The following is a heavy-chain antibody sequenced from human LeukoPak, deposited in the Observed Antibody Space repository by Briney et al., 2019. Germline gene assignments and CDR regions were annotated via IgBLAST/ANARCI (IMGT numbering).Heavy chain of an antibody. Sequence: ASVKVSCKASGGTFSSYAISWVRQAPGQGLEWMGGIIPIFGTPNYAQKFQGRVTITADESTSTAYMELTSLRSEDTAVYYCARGWLAETTVVTPYNYWGQGTLVTVSS. D-gene: IGHD4-23*01. J-gene: IGHJ4*02. V-gene: IGHV1-69*13. CDR3: ARGWLAETTVVTPYNY. CDR2: IIPIFGTP. CDR1: GGTFSSYA.